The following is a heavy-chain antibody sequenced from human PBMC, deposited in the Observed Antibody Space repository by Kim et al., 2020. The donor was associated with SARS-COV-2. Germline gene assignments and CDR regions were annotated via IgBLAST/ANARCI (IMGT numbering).Heavy chain of an antibody. CDR2: IYYSGST. CDR3: ARERIRKNWFDP. Sequence: SETLSLTCTVSGGSISSYYWSWIRQPPGKGLEWIGYIYYSGSTNYNSSLKSRVTISVDTSKNQFSLKLSSVTDADTAVYYCARERIRKNWFDPWGQGTLVTVSS. CDR1: GGSISSYY. V-gene: IGHV4-59*01. J-gene: IGHJ5*02.